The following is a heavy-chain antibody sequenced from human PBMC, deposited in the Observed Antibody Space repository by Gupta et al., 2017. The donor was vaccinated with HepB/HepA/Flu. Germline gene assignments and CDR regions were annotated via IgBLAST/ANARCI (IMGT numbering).Heavy chain of an antibody. CDR1: GGSIRSSSYY. J-gene: IGHJ2*01. CDR3: ARRHYDYDSSGNYWYFDL. CDR2: IYYSGIT. Sequence: QLQLQESGPGLVKPSETLSLTCTVSGGSIRSSSYYWGWIRQPPGKGLEWIGNIYYSGITYYNPSLKSRVTISVDTSKNQFSLNLSSVTAADTAVYFCARRHYDYDSSGNYWYFDLWGRGTLLTVSS. V-gene: IGHV4-39*01. D-gene: IGHD3-22*01.